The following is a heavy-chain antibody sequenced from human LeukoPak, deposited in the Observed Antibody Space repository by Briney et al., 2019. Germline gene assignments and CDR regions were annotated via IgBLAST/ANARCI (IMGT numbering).Heavy chain of an antibody. CDR1: GFTFSSYS. D-gene: IGHD5-24*01. Sequence: GGSLRLSCAASGFTFSSYSMNWVRQAPGKGLEWVSSISSSSSYIYYADSVKGRFTISRGNAKNSPYLQMNSLRAEDTAVYYCARVRDGYKLLWFDPWGQGTLVTVSS. V-gene: IGHV3-21*01. CDR2: ISSSSSYI. CDR3: ARVRDGYKLLWFDP. J-gene: IGHJ5*02.